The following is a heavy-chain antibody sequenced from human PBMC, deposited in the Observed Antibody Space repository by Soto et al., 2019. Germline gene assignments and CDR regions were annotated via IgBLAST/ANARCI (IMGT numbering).Heavy chain of an antibody. V-gene: IGHV3-66*01. CDR3: ARDTHSAVRSDW. J-gene: IGHJ4*02. Sequence: LVESGGGLVQAGESLRLSCAVSGFSVSNNYMTWVRQAPGKGLEWISVIYSDGTTYHADSVKGRFIASRDNSQNTLYLQMNNLRVEASAVYFCARDTHSAVRSDWWGQGTLVTVAS. CDR1: GFSVSNNY. CDR2: IYSDGTT. D-gene: IGHD3-9*01.